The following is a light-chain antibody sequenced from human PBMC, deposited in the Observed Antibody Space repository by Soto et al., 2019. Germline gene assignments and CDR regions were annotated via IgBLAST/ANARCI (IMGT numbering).Light chain of an antibody. CDR1: QSISSY. CDR2: DAS. CDR3: QQSYRIPRT. J-gene: IGKJ1*01. Sequence: IQMTQSPSSLSASVGERVTTTCRASQSISSYLNWYQQRPGKAPKVLIYDASTLQSGVPSRFRGSGSGTDFTLTISTLQPEDFATYYCQQSYRIPRTFGQGTKVEIK. V-gene: IGKV1-39*01.